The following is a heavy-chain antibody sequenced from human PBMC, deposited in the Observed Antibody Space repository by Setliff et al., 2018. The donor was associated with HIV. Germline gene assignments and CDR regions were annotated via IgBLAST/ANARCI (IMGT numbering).Heavy chain of an antibody. J-gene: IGHJ4*02. D-gene: IGHD3-22*01. V-gene: IGHV4-4*07. CDR2: IYTSGST. CDR1: GGSISSYY. Sequence: SETLSLTCTVSGGSISSYYWSWIRQPAGKGLEWIGRIYTSGSTNYNPSLKSRVTMSVDTSKNQFSLKLSSVTAADTAVYYCARDFAGGYYDSSGYYDYWGQGTLGTSPQ. CDR3: ARDFAGGYYDSSGYYDY.